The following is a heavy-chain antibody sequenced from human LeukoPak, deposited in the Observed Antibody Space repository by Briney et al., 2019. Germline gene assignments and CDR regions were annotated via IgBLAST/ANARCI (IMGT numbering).Heavy chain of an antibody. CDR3: AKMALTLVRYSGSYLFDY. CDR1: GFTFSSYA. CDR2: ISGSGGST. Sequence: GGSLRLSCAASGFTFSSYAMSWVRQAPGKGLEWVSAISGSGGSTYYADSVKGRFTISRDNSKNTLYLQMNSLRAEDTAVYYCAKMALTLVRYSGSYLFDYWGQGTLVTVSS. J-gene: IGHJ4*02. D-gene: IGHD1-26*01. V-gene: IGHV3-23*01.